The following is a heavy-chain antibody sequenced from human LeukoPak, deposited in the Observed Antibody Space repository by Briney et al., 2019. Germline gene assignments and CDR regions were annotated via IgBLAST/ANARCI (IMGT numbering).Heavy chain of an antibody. D-gene: IGHD2-15*01. CDR1: GGTFSSYA. Sequence: AASVKVSCKASGGTFSSYAISWVRQAPGQGPEWMGGIIPIFGTANYAQKFQGRVTITADESTSTAYMELSSLRSEDTAVYYCASTLGYCSGGSCLRSFDYWGQGTLVTVSS. V-gene: IGHV1-69*13. CDR2: IIPIFGTA. CDR3: ASTLGYCSGGSCLRSFDY. J-gene: IGHJ4*02.